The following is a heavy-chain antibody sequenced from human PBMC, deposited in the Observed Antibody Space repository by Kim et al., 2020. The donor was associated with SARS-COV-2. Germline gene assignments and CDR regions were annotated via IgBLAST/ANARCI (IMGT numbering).Heavy chain of an antibody. CDR3: ARVSHDYVSGD. CDR2: ISYDGSNK. V-gene: IGHV3-30-3*01. Sequence: GGSLRLSCAASGFTFSSYAMHWVRQAPGKGLEWVAVISYDGSNKYYADSVKGRFTISRDNSKNTLYLQINSLRAEDTAVYYCARVSHDYVSGDWGQGTLVTVSS. D-gene: IGHD3-16*01. J-gene: IGHJ4*02. CDR1: GFTFSSYA.